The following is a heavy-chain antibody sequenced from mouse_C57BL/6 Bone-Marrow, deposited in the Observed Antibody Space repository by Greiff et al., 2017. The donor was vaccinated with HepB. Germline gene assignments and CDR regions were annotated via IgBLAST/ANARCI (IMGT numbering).Heavy chain of an antibody. Sequence: EVKLMESGGGLVQPKGSLKLSCAASGFSFNTYAMNWVRQAPGKGLEWVARIRSKSNNYATYYADSVKDRFTISRDDSESMLYLQMNSLKAEDTAMYYCVWDYLWYFDVWGTGTTVTVSS. D-gene: IGHD2-4*01. CDR3: VWDYLWYFDV. J-gene: IGHJ1*03. V-gene: IGHV10-1*01. CDR1: GFSFNTYA. CDR2: IRSKSNNYAT.